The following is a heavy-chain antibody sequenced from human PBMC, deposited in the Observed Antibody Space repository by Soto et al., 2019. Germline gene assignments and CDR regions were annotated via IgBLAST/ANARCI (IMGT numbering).Heavy chain of an antibody. CDR3: ATDGTVTTPGVLDY. J-gene: IGHJ4*02. Sequence: EVQLVESGGGLVQPGGSLRLSCAASGFTFSSYSMNWVRQAPGKGLEWVSYISSSSSTIYYADSVKGRITISRDNAKNSLYLQMNSLRDEDTAVYYCATDGTVTTPGVLDYWGQGTLVTVSS. CDR1: GFTFSSYS. V-gene: IGHV3-48*02. D-gene: IGHD4-4*01. CDR2: ISSSSSTI.